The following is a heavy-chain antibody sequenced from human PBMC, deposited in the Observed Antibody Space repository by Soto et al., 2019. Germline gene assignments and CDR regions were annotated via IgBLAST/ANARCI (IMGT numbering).Heavy chain of an antibody. D-gene: IGHD2-21*02. V-gene: IGHV1-46*02. CDR2: IHPSGGGT. J-gene: IGHJ4*02. Sequence: QVQLVQSGAEVRKPGASVKVSCKPSGYTFNTYYLHWLRQAPGQALEWMGVIHPSGGGTTYAQKFLGRVTVTRDTSTTTVLMELSSLRSDDTAVYYCAIGGHIAVVTASFDYWGQGTLVTVSS. CDR1: GYTFNTYY. CDR3: AIGGHIAVVTASFDY.